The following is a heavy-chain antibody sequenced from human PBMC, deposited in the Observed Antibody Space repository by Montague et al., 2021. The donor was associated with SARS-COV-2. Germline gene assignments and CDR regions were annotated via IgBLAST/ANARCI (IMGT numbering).Heavy chain of an antibody. CDR1: GGSISSSSYC. D-gene: IGHD3-10*01. CDR3: ARREDYYGSGSYPN. Sequence: SETLSLTCTVSGGSISSSSYCWGWIRQPPGKGLEWIGSIYYSGSTYYNLSLKSRVTISVDTSKNQFSLKLSSVTAADTAVYYCARREDYYGSGSYPNWGQGTLVTVSS. J-gene: IGHJ4*02. V-gene: IGHV4-39*01. CDR2: IYYSGST.